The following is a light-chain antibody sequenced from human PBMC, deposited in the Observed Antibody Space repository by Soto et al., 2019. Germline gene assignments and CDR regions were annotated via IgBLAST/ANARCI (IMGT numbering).Light chain of an antibody. CDR1: QSVSSSY. CDR2: GAS. CDR3: QQYGSSPT. J-gene: IGKJ4*01. V-gene: IGKV3-20*01. Sequence: EIVLTQSPGTLSLSPGERATLSCRASQSVSSSYLAWYQQKPGQAPRLLIYGASSRATGIPDRFSGSGSGTDFTLTISRLEPDDFAVYYCQQYGSSPTFGGGTKVEI.